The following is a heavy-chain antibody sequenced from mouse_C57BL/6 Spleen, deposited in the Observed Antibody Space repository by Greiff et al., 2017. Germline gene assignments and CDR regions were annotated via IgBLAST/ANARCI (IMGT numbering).Heavy chain of an antibody. D-gene: IGHD2-1*01. CDR3: ARGPYGNYAWFAY. J-gene: IGHJ3*01. CDR1: GYTFTSYW. V-gene: IGHV1-59*01. Sequence: VQLQQPGAELVRPGTSVKLSCKASGYTFTSYWMHWVKQRPGQGLEWIGVIDPSDSYTNYNQKFKGKATLTVDTSSSTAYMQLSSLTSEDSAVYYCARGPYGNYAWFAYWGQGTLVTVAA. CDR2: IDPSDSYT.